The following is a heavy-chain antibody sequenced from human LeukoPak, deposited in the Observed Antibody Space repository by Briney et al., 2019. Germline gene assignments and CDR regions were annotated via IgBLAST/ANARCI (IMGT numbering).Heavy chain of an antibody. J-gene: IGHJ4*02. CDR3: AALTYYYDSSGYYSDY. D-gene: IGHD3-22*01. V-gene: IGHV1-69*13. CDR1: GGTFSSYA. Sequence: SVKVSCKASGGTFSSYAISWVRQAPGQGLEWMGGIIPIFGTANYAQKFQGRVTITADESTSTAYMELSSLRSEDTAVYYCAALTYYYDSSGYYSDYWGQGTLVTVSS. CDR2: IIPIFGTA.